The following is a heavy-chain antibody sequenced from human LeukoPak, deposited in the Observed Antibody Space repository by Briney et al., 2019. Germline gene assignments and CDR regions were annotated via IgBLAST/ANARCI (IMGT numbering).Heavy chain of an antibody. D-gene: IGHD4-17*01. CDR2: ISGSGGST. CDR3: AKDLNDYGDYAQMGY. Sequence: PGGSLRLSCAASGFTFSSYAMSWVRQAPGKGLEWVSAISGSGGSTYYADSVKGRFTISRDNSKNTLYLQMNSLRAEDTAVYYCAKDLNDYGDYAQMGYWGQGTLVTVSS. J-gene: IGHJ4*02. CDR1: GFTFSSYA. V-gene: IGHV3-23*01.